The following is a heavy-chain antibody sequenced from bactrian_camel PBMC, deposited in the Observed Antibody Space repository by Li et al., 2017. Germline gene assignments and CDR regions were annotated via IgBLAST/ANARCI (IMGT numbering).Heavy chain of an antibody. CDR2: MDSEGTT. D-gene: IGHD5*01. J-gene: IGHJ4*01. CDR1: GSIGGSTS. V-gene: IGHV3S53*01. CDR3: ARESGTTDYDY. Sequence: HVQLVESGGGSVQAGESLRLSCAASGSIGGSTSMGWFRQAPGKEREGVAAMDSEGTTTYADSVKGRFTISRDNAKNTVYLQMNSLKSEDTALYYCARESGTTDYDYWGQGTQVTVS.